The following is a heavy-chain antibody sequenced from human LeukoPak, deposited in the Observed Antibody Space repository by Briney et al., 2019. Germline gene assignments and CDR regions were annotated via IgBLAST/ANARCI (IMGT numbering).Heavy chain of an antibody. J-gene: IGHJ4*02. CDR3: ARQHYYGSGLLDY. D-gene: IGHD3-10*01. CDR2: IYYSGST. V-gene: IGHV4-59*08. CDR1: GGSISSYY. Sequence: PPETLSLTCTVSGGSISSYYWSWIRQPPGKGLEWIGYIYYSGSTNYNPSLKSRVTISVDTSKNQFSLKLSSVTAADTAVYYCARQHYYGSGLLDYWGQGTLVTVSS.